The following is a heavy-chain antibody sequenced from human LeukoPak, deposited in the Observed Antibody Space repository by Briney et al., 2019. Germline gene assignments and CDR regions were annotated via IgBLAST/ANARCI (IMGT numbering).Heavy chain of an antibody. D-gene: IGHD3-10*01. CDR1: GFTFSSYA. Sequence: PGGSLRLSCAASGFTFSSYAMSWVRQAPGKGLEWVSAISGSGGSTYYADSVKGRFTISRDNSKNTLFLQMNSLRAEDTAVYYCAKGGDGSGSHYYYYGMDVWGQGTTATVSS. CDR2: ISGSGGST. J-gene: IGHJ6*02. V-gene: IGHV3-23*01. CDR3: AKGGDGSGSHYYYYGMDV.